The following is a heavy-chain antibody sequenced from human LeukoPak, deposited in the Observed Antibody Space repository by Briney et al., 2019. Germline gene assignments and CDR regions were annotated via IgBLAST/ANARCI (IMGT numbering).Heavy chain of an antibody. D-gene: IGHD2-2*01. CDR1: GGSISSSSYY. V-gene: IGHV4-39*01. Sequence: PSETLSLTCTVSGGSISSSSYYWGWIRQPPGKGLEWIGSIYYSGSTYYNPSLKSRVTISVDTSKNQFSLKLSSVTPADTAVYYCASRGYCSSTSCYLPYGMDVWGQGTTVTVSS. CDR2: IYYSGST. J-gene: IGHJ6*02. CDR3: ASRGYCSSTSCYLPYGMDV.